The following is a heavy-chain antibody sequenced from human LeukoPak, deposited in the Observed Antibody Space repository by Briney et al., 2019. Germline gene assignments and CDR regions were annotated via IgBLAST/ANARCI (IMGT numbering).Heavy chain of an antibody. CDR3: ARLVDKAMVGSFQH. D-gene: IGHD5-18*01. V-gene: IGHV3-23*01. CDR1: GFTFSSYA. Sequence: GGSLRLSCAASGFTFSSYAMSWVRQAPGKGLEWVSAISGSGGSTYYADSVKGRFTISRDNSKNTLYLQMNSLRAEDTAVYYCARLVDKAMVGSFQHWGQGTLVTVSP. CDR2: ISGSGGST. J-gene: IGHJ1*01.